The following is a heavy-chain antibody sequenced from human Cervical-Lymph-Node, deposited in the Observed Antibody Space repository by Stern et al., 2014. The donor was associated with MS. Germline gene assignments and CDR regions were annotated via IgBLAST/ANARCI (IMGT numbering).Heavy chain of an antibody. CDR2: NSYRETKE. CDR3: VRAVDNRGY. D-gene: IGHD1-14*01. CDR1: GFSLSSYG. J-gene: IGHJ4*02. Sequence: VQLVESGGGVVQPGRSLRLSCAASGFSLSSYGMHWVRQAPGPGLEWVAFNSYRETKEHSADTVKGRFTISRDNSKNTLYLEMNSLRANDTAIYYCVRAVDNRGYGGQGTLVTVSS. V-gene: IGHV3-30*03.